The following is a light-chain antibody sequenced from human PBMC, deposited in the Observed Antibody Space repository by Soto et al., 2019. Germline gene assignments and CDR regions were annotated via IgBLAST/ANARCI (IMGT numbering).Light chain of an antibody. Sequence: EILMTQSPATLSVSPGERATLSCRASQNVGSHVAWYQQKPGQAPRLFIYGASTRATGIPARFSGSGSGTEFTLTISSLQSEDFARYYCQQYYNWPPLTFGGGTKVEIQ. CDR3: QQYYNWPPLT. CDR1: QNVGSH. J-gene: IGKJ4*01. CDR2: GAS. V-gene: IGKV3-15*01.